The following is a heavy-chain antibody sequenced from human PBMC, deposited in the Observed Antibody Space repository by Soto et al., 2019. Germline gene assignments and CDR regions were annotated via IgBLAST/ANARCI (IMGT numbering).Heavy chain of an antibody. Sequence: PSETLSLTCTVSGGSISSYYWSWIRQPPGKGLEWIGYSYYSGSTNYNPSLKSRVTISVDTSKNQFSLKLSSVTAADTAVYYCARHETLRGDYDYWGQGTLVTVSS. CDR3: ARHETLRGDYDY. V-gene: IGHV4-59*08. J-gene: IGHJ4*02. CDR1: GGSISSYY. D-gene: IGHD4-17*01. CDR2: SYYSGST.